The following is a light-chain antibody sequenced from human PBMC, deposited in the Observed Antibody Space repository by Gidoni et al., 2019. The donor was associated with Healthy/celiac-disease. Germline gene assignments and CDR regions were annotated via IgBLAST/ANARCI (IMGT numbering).Light chain of an antibody. V-gene: IGLV1-44*01. CDR1: SSNIGSNT. CDR3: AAWEDSLNGHVV. CDR2: SNN. J-gene: IGLJ2*01. Sequence: QSVMTQPPSASGTPGQRVTISCSGSSSNIGSNTVNWYQQLPGTAPKLLIYSNNQRPSGVTDRFSGSKSGTSASLAISGLQSEDEADYYCAAWEDSLNGHVVFGGGTKLTVL.